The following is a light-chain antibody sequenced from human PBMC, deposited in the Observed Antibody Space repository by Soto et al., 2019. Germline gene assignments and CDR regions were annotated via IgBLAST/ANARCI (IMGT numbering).Light chain of an antibody. CDR3: QQSYSTPFT. CDR1: QSISSY. Sequence: DIQMTQSPSSLSASVGDRVTITCRASQSISSYLNGYQQKPGKAPKLLIYAASSLQSGVPSRFSGRGAGTDFTLTIRSLHPEVFATYYCQQSYSTPFTFGPGTKVDIK. V-gene: IGKV1-39*01. CDR2: AAS. J-gene: IGKJ3*01.